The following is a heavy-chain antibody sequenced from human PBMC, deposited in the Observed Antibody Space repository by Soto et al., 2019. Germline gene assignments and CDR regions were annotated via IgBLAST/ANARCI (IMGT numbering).Heavy chain of an antibody. J-gene: IGHJ6*03. CDR2: ISYDGSNK. V-gene: IGHV3-30*18. D-gene: IGHD6-13*01. Sequence: GESLKISCAASGFTFSSYGMHWVRQAPGKGLEWVAVISYDGSNKYYADSVKGRFTISRDNSKNTLYLQMNSLRAEDTAVYYCAKERLAAAVTKGYYYMDVWGKGTTVTVSS. CDR3: AKERLAAAVTKGYYYMDV. CDR1: GFTFSSYG.